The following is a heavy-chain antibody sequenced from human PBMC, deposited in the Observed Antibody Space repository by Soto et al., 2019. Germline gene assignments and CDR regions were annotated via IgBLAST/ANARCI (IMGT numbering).Heavy chain of an antibody. CDR2: INPNSGGT. J-gene: IGHJ4*02. Sequence: ASVKVSCNASGYTFTGYYMHWVRQAPGQGLEWMGWINPNSGGTNYAQKFQGWVTMTRHTSISTAYMELSRLRSYDTAVYYCARDNREGYYFYYWGQGTLVTVSS. CDR1: GYTFTGYY. CDR3: ARDNREGYYFYY. V-gene: IGHV1-2*04.